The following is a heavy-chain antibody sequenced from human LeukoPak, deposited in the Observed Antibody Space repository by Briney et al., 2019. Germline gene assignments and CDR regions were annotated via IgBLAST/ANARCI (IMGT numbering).Heavy chain of an antibody. Sequence: GGSLRLSCAGSGLTVRSSYMSWVRQAPGKGLEWVSVIYAVGSGGWAFYADSVKGRFTISGDNAKNSLYLQMNSLRAEDTAVYYCARDPAANDSWGQGTLVTVSS. V-gene: IGHV3-66*01. J-gene: IGHJ5*01. CDR3: ARDPAANDS. CDR2: IYAVGSGGWA. D-gene: IGHD6-13*01. CDR1: GLTVRSSY.